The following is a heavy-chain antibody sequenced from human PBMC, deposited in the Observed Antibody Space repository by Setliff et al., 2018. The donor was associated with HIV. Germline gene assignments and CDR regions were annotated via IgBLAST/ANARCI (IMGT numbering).Heavy chain of an antibody. V-gene: IGHV4-34*01. D-gene: IGHD2-15*01. CDR3: ASEDCGGGSCRPDN. CDR2: INHSGST. CDR1: GGSFSSYY. J-gene: IGHJ4*02. Sequence: SETLSLTCTVYGGSFSSYYWSWIRQPPGKGLEWIGEINHSGSTRYNPSLKSRVTISLYTSKNQFSLKLSSVTVADTAVYYCASEDCGGGSCRPDNWGQGTLVTVSS.